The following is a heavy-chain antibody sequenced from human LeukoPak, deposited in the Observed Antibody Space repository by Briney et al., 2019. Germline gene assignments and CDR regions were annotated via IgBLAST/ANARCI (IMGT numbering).Heavy chain of an antibody. V-gene: IGHV3-23*01. CDR3: ARKGIGSSRYQNMDV. CDR2: ISIDGGRT. Sequence: GRSLRLSCAASEFTFSSYAMSWVRQAPGKGPEWVSTISIDGGRTYYADSVKGRFTVSRDASKNTLYLQMNSLRAEDTAVYYCARKGIGSSRYQNMDVWGKGTTVTVSS. D-gene: IGHD6-25*01. J-gene: IGHJ6*03. CDR1: EFTFSSYA.